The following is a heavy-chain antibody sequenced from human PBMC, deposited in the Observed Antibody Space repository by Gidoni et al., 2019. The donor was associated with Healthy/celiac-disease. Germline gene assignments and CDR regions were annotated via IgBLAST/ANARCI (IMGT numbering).Heavy chain of an antibody. CDR3: ARPKNWDYERAAFDI. CDR1: GGSISSSSYY. D-gene: IGHD4-17*01. J-gene: IGHJ3*02. CDR2: IYYSGST. Sequence: QLQLQESGPGLVKPSETLSLTCTVSGGSISSSSYYWGWIRQPPGKGLEWIGSIYYSGSTYYNPSLKSRVTISVDTSKNQFSLKLSSVTAADTAVYYCARPKNWDYERAAFDIWGQGTMVTVSS. V-gene: IGHV4-39*01.